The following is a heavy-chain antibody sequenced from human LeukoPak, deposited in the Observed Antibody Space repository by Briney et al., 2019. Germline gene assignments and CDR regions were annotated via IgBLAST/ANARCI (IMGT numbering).Heavy chain of an antibody. J-gene: IGHJ3*02. Sequence: SETLSLTCTVSGGSISSTFYYWGWIRQPPGKGLEWIGSINYSGSTYYNPSLKSRVTISVDTSKNQFSLKLSSVTAADTAVYYCARDFYDSSGLGDAFDIWGQGTMVTVSS. D-gene: IGHD3-22*01. CDR3: ARDFYDSSGLGDAFDI. CDR2: INYSGST. V-gene: IGHV4-39*07. CDR1: GGSISSTFYY.